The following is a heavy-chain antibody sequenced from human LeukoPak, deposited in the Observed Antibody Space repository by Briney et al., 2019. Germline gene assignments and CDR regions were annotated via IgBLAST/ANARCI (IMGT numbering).Heavy chain of an antibody. V-gene: IGHV4-34*01. CDR1: GGSFSGYY. CDR2: INHSGST. J-gene: IGHJ5*02. Sequence: SETLSLTCAVYGGSFSGYYWSWIRQPPGKGLEWIGEINHSGSTNYNPSLKSRVTISVDTSKNQFSLKLSSVTAADTAVYYCARRVYCSSTSCYTNWFDPWGQGTLVTVSS. CDR3: ARRVYCSSTSCYTNWFDP. D-gene: IGHD2-2*02.